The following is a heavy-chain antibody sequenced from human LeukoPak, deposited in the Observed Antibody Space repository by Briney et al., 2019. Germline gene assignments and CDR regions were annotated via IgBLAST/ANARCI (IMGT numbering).Heavy chain of an antibody. CDR3: AKARSEFGELLDY. D-gene: IGHD3-10*01. V-gene: IGHV3-23*01. CDR2: ISGSGGST. CDR1: GFTFSSYA. Sequence: PGGSLRLSCAASGFTFSSYALSWVRQAPGKGLEWVSAISGSGGSTYYADSVKGRFTISRDNSKNTLYLQMNSLRAEDTAVYYCAKARSEFGELLDYWGQGTLVTVSS. J-gene: IGHJ4*02.